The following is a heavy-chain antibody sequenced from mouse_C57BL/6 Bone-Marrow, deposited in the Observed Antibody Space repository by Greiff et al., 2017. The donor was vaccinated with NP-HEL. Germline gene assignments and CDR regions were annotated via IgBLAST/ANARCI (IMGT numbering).Heavy chain of an antibody. CDR2: IHPNSGST. Sequence: QVQLQQSGAELVKPGASVKLSCKASGYTFTSYWMHWVKQRPGQGLEWIGMIHPNSGSTNYNEKFKSKATLTVDKSSSTAYMQLSSLTSEDSAVYYCASYYGSSAMDYWGQGTSVTVSS. CDR3: ASYYGSSAMDY. CDR1: GYTFTSYW. V-gene: IGHV1-64*01. D-gene: IGHD1-1*01. J-gene: IGHJ4*01.